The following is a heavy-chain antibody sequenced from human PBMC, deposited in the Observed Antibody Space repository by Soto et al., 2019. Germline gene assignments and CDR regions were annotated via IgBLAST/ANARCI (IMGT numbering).Heavy chain of an antibody. J-gene: IGHJ4*02. Sequence: QVQLVQSGAEVKKPGASVKVSCKASGYTFTSYGISWVRQAPGQGLEWMGWISAYKGNTNYAQKLQGRVTMTTASSTSSVYRKRRRLRCGDTAVYYCASEEAVPGITIDYWGQRPLVTVSS. D-gene: IGHD6-19*01. CDR2: ISAYKGNT. V-gene: IGHV1-18*01. CDR1: GYTFTSYG. CDR3: ASEEAVPGITIDY.